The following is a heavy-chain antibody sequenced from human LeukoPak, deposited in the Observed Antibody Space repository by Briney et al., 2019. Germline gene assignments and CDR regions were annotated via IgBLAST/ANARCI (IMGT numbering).Heavy chain of an antibody. CDR1: GFTFSSYW. J-gene: IGHJ4*02. Sequence: GGSLRLSCAASGFTFSSYWMNWVRQAPGKGLEWVAHIKQDGSEKYYVDSVKGRFTISRDNAKNSLYLQMNSLRAGDTALYYCARGTSRDYGDYDDYWGQGTLVTVSS. D-gene: IGHD4-17*01. V-gene: IGHV3-7*01. CDR2: IKQDGSEK. CDR3: ARGTSRDYGDYDDY.